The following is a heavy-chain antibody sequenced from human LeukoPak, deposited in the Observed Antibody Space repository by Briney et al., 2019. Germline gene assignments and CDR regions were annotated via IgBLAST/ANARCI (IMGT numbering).Heavy chain of an antibody. CDR1: GYTFTSYG. V-gene: IGHV1-69*13. J-gene: IGHJ6*03. D-gene: IGHD2-15*01. CDR3: ARDLGRRCSGGSCNYYYNYMDV. CDR2: IIPIFGTA. Sequence: SVKVSCKASGYTFTSYGISWVRQAPGQGLEWMGGIIPIFGTANYAQKFQGRVTITADESTSTAYMELRSLRSDDTAVYYCARDLGRRCSGGSCNYYYNYMDVWGKGTTVTISS.